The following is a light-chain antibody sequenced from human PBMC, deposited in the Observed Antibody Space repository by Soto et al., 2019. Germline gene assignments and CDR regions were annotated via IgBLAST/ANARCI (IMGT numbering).Light chain of an antibody. CDR2: AAS. J-gene: IGKJ2*01. V-gene: IGKV1-39*01. CDR3: QQSYKTPHT. CDR1: QGVSAY. Sequence: DIQMTQSPSSLSASVGDRVTITCRASQGVSAYLLWYQQRQGRAPKLLIYAASNLLSGVPSRFSGSGSGTNFTLISSLQPEDFATYYCQQSYKTPHTFGQGTKLETK.